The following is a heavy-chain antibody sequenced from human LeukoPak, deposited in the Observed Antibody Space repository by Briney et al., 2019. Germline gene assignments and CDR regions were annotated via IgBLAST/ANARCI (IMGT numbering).Heavy chain of an antibody. CDR2: ISAYNGNT. CDR1: GYTFTSYG. J-gene: IGHJ6*03. Sequence: ASVKVSCKASGYTFTSYGISWVRQAPGQGLEWMGWISAYNGNTNYARKLQGRVTMTTDTSTSTAYMELRSLRSDDTAVYYCARDSRVEDIVATTRRGYYYYYYMDVWGKGTTVTVSS. CDR3: ARDSRVEDIVATTRRGYYYYYYMDV. V-gene: IGHV1-18*01. D-gene: IGHD5-12*01.